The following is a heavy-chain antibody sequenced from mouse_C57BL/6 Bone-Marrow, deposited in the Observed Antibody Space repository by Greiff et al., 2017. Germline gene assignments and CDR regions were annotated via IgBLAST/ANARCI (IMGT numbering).Heavy chain of an antibody. CDR1: GYTFTSYW. CDR2: IHPSDSDT. D-gene: IGHD1-1*01. CDR3: AMQYFGSSGAWFAY. J-gene: IGHJ3*01. V-gene: IGHV1-74*01. Sequence: QVQLKQPGAELVKPGASVKVSCKASGYTFTSYWMHWVKQRPGQGLEWIGRIHPSDSDTNYNQKFKGKATLTVDKSSSTAYMQLSSLTSEDSAVYYCAMQYFGSSGAWFAYWGQGTLVTVSA.